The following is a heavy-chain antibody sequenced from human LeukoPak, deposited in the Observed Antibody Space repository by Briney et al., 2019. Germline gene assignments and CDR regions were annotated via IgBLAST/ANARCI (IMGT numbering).Heavy chain of an antibody. D-gene: IGHD3-10*01. V-gene: IGHV4-34*01. CDR3: ARTMVRGVRDY. J-gene: IGHJ4*02. CDR1: GGSFSGYY. CDR2: INHSGST. Sequence: SETLSLTCAVYGGSFSGYYWSWIRQPPGKGLEWIGEINHSGSTNYNPSLKSRVTISVDTSKNQFSLKLSSVTAADTAVYYCARTMVRGVRDYWGQGTLVTVSS.